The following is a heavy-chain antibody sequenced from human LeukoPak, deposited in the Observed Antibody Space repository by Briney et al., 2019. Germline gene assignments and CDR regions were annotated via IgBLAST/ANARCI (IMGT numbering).Heavy chain of an antibody. CDR1: GLTFSSFE. V-gene: IGHV3-48*03. CDR2: ISSGGSTI. Sequence: GGSLRLSCAASGLTFSSFEMNWVRQPPGKGLEWVSYISSGGSTIDYADSVKGRFTISRDNAKNSLYLQMNSLRAEDTAVYYCGREVSTYCSGGSCYPRSDAFDIWGQGTMVTVS. CDR3: GREVSTYCSGGSCYPRSDAFDI. D-gene: IGHD2-15*01. J-gene: IGHJ3*02.